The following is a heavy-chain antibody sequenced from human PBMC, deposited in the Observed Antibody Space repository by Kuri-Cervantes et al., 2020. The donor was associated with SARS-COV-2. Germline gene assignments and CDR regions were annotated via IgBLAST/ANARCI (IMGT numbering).Heavy chain of an antibody. CDR1: GGSFSGYY. CDR3: ARPNIKQWLVLSGTGSAFDI. V-gene: IGHV4-34*01. Sequence: SETLSLTCAVYGGSFSGYYWSWIRQPPGKGLEWIGEINHSGSTNYNPSLKSRVTISVDTSKNQFSLKLSSVTAADTAVYYCARPNIKQWLVLSGTGSAFDIWGQGTMVTVSS. CDR2: INHSGST. D-gene: IGHD6-19*01. J-gene: IGHJ3*02.